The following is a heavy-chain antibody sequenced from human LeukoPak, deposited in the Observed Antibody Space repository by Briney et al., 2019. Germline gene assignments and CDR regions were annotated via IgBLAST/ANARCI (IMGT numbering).Heavy chain of an antibody. CDR1: GFTFSSYA. Sequence: PGGSLRLSCAASGFTFSSYAMHWVRQAPGKGLEWVSSISSSSSYIYYADSVKGRFTISRDNAKNSLYLQMNSLRAEDTAVYYCARDSPNEGILWWSIDYWGQGTLVTVSS. CDR3: ARDSPNEGILWWSIDY. D-gene: IGHD2-21*01. V-gene: IGHV3-21*01. CDR2: ISSSSSYI. J-gene: IGHJ4*02.